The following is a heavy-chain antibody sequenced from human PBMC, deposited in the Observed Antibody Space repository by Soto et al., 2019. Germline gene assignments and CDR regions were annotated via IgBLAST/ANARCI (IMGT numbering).Heavy chain of an antibody. Sequence: QVQLVESGGGVVQPGRSLRLSCAASGFTFSSYGMHWVRQAPGKGLEWVAVIWYDGSNNYYADSVKGRFTISRDNSKNTLYLQMNSLRAEDTAVYYCARDLRHDYGDYGFDYWGQGTLVTVSS. CDR2: IWYDGSNN. CDR1: GFTFSSYG. D-gene: IGHD4-17*01. J-gene: IGHJ4*02. CDR3: ARDLRHDYGDYGFDY. V-gene: IGHV3-33*01.